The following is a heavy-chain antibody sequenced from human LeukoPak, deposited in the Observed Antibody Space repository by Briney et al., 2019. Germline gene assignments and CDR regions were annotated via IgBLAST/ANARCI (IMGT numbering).Heavy chain of an antibody. CDR3: ARHCSSTSCYMRVSYYYYGMDV. D-gene: IGHD2-2*02. CDR1: GFTFSSYS. Sequence: GGSLRLSCAASGFTFSSYSMNWVRQAPGKGLEWVSSISSSSSYIYYADSVKGRFTISRDNAKNSLYLQMNSLRAEDTAVYYCARHCSSTSCYMRVSYYYYGMDVWGQGTTATVSS. J-gene: IGHJ6*02. CDR2: ISSSSSYI. V-gene: IGHV3-21*01.